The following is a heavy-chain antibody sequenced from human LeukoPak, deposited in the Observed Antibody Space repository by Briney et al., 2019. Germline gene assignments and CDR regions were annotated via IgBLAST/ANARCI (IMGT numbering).Heavy chain of an antibody. V-gene: IGHV3-23*01. Sequence: GGSLRLSCAASGFTFSTYAMSWVRQAPGKGLEWVSAIGVSGTSTYYADSVKGRFTVSRDDSKSTLYLHMNSLRAEDTAVYYCAKPYRFFDLWGRGTLVTVSS. CDR1: GFTFSTYA. CDR3: AKPYRFFDL. D-gene: IGHD3-3*01. J-gene: IGHJ2*01. CDR2: IGVSGTST.